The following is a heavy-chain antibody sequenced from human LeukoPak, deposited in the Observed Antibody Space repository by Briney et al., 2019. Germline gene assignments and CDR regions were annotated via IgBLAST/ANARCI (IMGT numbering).Heavy chain of an antibody. V-gene: IGHV5-51*01. CDR3: ARRSGTYFGTTGYLYFFDY. J-gene: IGHJ4*02. CDR2: IYPGDSDP. CDR1: GYTFTNYW. D-gene: IGHD3-22*01. Sequence: GESLKISCRGSGYTFTNYWIGWVRQMPGRGLEWMGTIYPGDSDPRYSPSFQGQVTISADKSMSTAYLQWSSLKASDTAMYYCARRSGTYFGTTGYLYFFDYWGQGTLVTASS.